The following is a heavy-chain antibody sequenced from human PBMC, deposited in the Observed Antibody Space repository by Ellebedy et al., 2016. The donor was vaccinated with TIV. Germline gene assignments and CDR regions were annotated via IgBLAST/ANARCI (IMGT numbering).Heavy chain of an antibody. V-gene: IGHV1-46*04. CDR3: ARARSSGWLHTPDY. CDR1: GYTFTGYF. D-gene: IGHD6-19*01. Sequence: AASVKVSCKASGYTFTGYFMHWLRQAPGQGLEWMGIINPSGGSTTYAQKLQGRVTMTRDTSTSTVYMELSSLRSEETAVYYCARARSSGWLHTPDYWGQGILVTVSS. CDR2: INPSGGST. J-gene: IGHJ4*02.